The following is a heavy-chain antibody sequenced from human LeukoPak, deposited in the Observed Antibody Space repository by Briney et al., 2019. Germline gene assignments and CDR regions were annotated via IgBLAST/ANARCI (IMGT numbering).Heavy chain of an antibody. J-gene: IGHJ6*02. CDR2: ISSNGGST. CDR3: VKCPFSYYFYVMDV. V-gene: IGHV3-64D*06. Sequence: GGSLRLSCSASGFTFSSYAMHRVRQAPGKGLQYVSSISSNGGSTYYADSVKGRFTISRDNSKTTLYLQMSSLRAEHTTVYYCVKCPFSYYFYVMDVWGQGTTVTVSS. CDR1: GFTFSSYA.